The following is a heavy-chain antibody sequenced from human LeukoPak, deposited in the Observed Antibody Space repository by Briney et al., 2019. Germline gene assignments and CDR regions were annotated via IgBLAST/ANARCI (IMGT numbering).Heavy chain of an antibody. D-gene: IGHD3-10*01. CDR3: ARADVTMLRGVPFYYYGLDV. J-gene: IGHJ6*02. Sequence: GGSLRLSCEGSAFIFSGHWMNWVRQTPGKGLEWVASIKEDGSERQYVDSVKGRFSISRDNTKGSLFLQLNSLRAEDTAVYYCARADVTMLRGVPFYYYGLDVWGQGTTVTVSS. CDR2: IKEDGSER. CDR1: AFIFSGHW. V-gene: IGHV3-7*03.